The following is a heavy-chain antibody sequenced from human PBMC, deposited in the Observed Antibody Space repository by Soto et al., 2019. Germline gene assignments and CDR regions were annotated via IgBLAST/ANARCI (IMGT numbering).Heavy chain of an antibody. D-gene: IGHD6-19*01. CDR2: ISVYNGNT. CDR3: GRDPSLYSSGWYVYF. J-gene: IGHJ4*02. CDR1: GYRFTSYG. V-gene: IGHV1-18*01. Sequence: QVKLVQSGVEVKKPGASVKVSCKASGYRFTSYGISWVRQAPGQGLEWMGWISVYNGNTNYTQKFQDRVTMTTDTSTSTAYMELRSLRSDDTAVYYCGRDPSLYSSGWYVYFWGQGTLVTVSS.